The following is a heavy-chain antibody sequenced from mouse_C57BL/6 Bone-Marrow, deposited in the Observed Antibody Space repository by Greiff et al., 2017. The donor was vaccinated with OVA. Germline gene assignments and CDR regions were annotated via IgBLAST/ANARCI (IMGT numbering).Heavy chain of an antibody. D-gene: IGHD1-1*02. CDR1: GFTFSSYA. V-gene: IGHV5-4*01. CDR3: AREDYCAMDY. Sequence: DVKLVESGGGLVKPGGSLKLSCAASGFTFSSYAMSWVRQTPEKRLEWVATISDGGSYTYYPDNVKGRFTISRDNAKNNLYLQMSHLKSEDTAMYYCAREDYCAMDYWGQGTSVTVSS. J-gene: IGHJ4*01. CDR2: ISDGGSYT.